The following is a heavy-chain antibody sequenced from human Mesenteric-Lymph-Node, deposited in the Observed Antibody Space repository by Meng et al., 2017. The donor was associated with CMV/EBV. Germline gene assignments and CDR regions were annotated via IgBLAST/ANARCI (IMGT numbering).Heavy chain of an antibody. CDR1: GYGFTGYY. CDR2: ISPDSGGT. J-gene: IGHJ5*01. Sequence: KASGYGFTGYYMHWVRQAPGQGLEWLGRISPDSGGTNYAQRFQGRVTMTRDTSISTAYMELSRLRSDDTAVYYCAITGYSSSWFDYWGQGTLVTVSS. CDR3: AITGYSSSWFDY. D-gene: IGHD6-13*01. V-gene: IGHV1-2*06.